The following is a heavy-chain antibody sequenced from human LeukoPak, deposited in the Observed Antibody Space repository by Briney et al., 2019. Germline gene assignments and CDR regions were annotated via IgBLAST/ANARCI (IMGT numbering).Heavy chain of an antibody. Sequence: SETLSLTCTVSGGSISSYYWSWIRQPPGKGLEWIGYIYYSGSTNYNPSLKSRVTISVDTSKNQFSLKLSSVAAADTAVYYCARESGWYWFDPWGQGTLATVSS. V-gene: IGHV4-59*01. J-gene: IGHJ5*02. D-gene: IGHD6-19*01. CDR1: GGSISSYY. CDR3: ARESGWYWFDP. CDR2: IYYSGST.